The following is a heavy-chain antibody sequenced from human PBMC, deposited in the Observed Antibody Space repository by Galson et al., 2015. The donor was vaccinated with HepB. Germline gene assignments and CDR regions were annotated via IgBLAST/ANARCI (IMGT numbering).Heavy chain of an antibody. D-gene: IGHD3-16*02. CDR1: GFTLSTYD. J-gene: IGHJ5*02. V-gene: IGHV3-13*01. CDR3: VRGDPLSEFDP. Sequence: SLRLSCAATGFTLSTYDMHWVRQATGKGLEWVSALGTAGDTYYPRSVKGRFTISRENAKNSLYLQMNSLRAGDTAEYYCVRGDPLSEFDPWGQGTLVTVSS. CDR2: LGTAGDT.